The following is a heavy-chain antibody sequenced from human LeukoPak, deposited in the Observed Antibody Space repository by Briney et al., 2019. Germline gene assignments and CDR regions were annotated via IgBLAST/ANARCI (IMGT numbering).Heavy chain of an antibody. V-gene: IGHV3-7*01. CDR2: INQGESEK. Sequence: GGSLRLSCAASGFTFSNYWMSWVRQTPGKGLEWVGNINQGESEKYYVDPVKGRLTISRDNAKNSLYLQINSPTVEDTAVYYCSNGYCSGDSCYWGQGTLVTVSS. J-gene: IGHJ4*02. D-gene: IGHD2-15*01. CDR1: GFTFSNYW. CDR3: SNGYCSGDSCY.